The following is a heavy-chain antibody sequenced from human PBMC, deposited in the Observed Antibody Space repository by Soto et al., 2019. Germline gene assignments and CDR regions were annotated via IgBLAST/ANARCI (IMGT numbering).Heavy chain of an antibody. Sequence: EVQMVESGGGLVQPGGSLRLSCVVSGFTFSNYGINWVRQAPGKGLEWVSYIRSITSMTAYADSVKGRFTISRDNANNVLYLQMNRLRDDDTAVYYCARGGGSRPDYWGQGTLVTVSS. D-gene: IGHD3-10*01. CDR3: ARGGGSRPDY. V-gene: IGHV3-48*02. CDR2: IRSITSMT. CDR1: GFTFSNYG. J-gene: IGHJ4*02.